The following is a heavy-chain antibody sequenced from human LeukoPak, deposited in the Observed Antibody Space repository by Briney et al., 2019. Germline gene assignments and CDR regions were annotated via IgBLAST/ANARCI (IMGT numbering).Heavy chain of an antibody. J-gene: IGHJ4*02. CDR2: INPSGGST. Sequence: ASVKVSCKASGYTFTSYYMHWVRQAPGQGLEWMGIINPSGGSTSHAQKFQGRVTMTRDTSTSTVYMELSSLRSEDTAVYYCWGGGWKKPFDYWGQGTLVTVSS. V-gene: IGHV1-46*01. CDR1: GYTFTSYY. CDR3: WGGGWKKPFDY. D-gene: IGHD2-21*01.